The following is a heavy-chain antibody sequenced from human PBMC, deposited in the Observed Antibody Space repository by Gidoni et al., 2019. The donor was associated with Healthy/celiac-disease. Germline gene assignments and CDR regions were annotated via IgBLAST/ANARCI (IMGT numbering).Heavy chain of an antibody. D-gene: IGHD3-10*01. CDR1: GYTFTSYY. V-gene: IGHV1-46*01. CDR2: INPSGGST. CDR3: ARGGITMVRDDHMDV. Sequence: QVQLVQSGAEVKKPGASVKVACKASGYTFTSYYMHWVRQAPGQGLEWMGIINPSGGSTSYAQKFQGRVTMTRDTSTSTVYMELSSLRSEDTAVYYCARGGITMVRDDHMDVWGKGTTVTVSS. J-gene: IGHJ6*03.